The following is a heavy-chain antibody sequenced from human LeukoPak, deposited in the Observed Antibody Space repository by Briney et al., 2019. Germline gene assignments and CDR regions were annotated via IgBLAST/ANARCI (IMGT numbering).Heavy chain of an antibody. D-gene: IGHD3-10*01. V-gene: IGHV3-15*01. CDR3: TTDGSGSYYHDY. J-gene: IGHJ4*02. Sequence: PGGSLRLSWAASGFTFSNAWMSWVRQAPVKGLEWVGRIKSKTDGGTTDYAAPVKGRFTISRDDSKNTLYLQMNSLKTEDTAVYYCTTDGSGSYYHDYWGQGTLVTVSS. CDR2: IKSKTDGGTT. CDR1: GFTFSNAW.